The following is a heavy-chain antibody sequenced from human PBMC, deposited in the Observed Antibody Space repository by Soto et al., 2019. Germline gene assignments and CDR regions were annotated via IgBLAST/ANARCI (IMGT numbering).Heavy chain of an antibody. CDR2: ISYDGSNK. Sequence: GGSLRLSCAASGFTFSSYGMHWVRQAPGKGPEWVAVISYDGSNKYYADSVKGRFTISRDNSKNTLYLQMNSLRAEDTAVYYCAKDLVVPAAMAGFDYWGQGTLVTVSS. V-gene: IGHV3-30*18. CDR3: AKDLVVPAAMAGFDY. D-gene: IGHD2-2*01. CDR1: GFTFSSYG. J-gene: IGHJ4*02.